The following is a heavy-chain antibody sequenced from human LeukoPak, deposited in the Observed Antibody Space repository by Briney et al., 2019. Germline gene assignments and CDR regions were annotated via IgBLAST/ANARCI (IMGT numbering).Heavy chain of an antibody. CDR3: AMYSSSVNNFDY. D-gene: IGHD6-13*01. Sequence: SETLSLTCTVSGGSISSYYWSWIRQPAGKGLEWIGRIYTSGSTNYNPSLKSRVTISVDTSKNQFSLKLSSVTAADTAVYYCAMYSSSVNNFDYWGQGALVTVSS. CDR1: GGSISSYY. J-gene: IGHJ4*02. V-gene: IGHV4-4*07. CDR2: IYTSGST.